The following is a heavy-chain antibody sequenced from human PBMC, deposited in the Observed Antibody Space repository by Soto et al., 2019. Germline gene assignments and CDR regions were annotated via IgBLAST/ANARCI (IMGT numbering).Heavy chain of an antibody. CDR2: ISGSGGTT. D-gene: IGHD2-21*01. J-gene: IGHJ3*02. CDR1: GFTFKNYA. V-gene: IGHV3-23*01. CDR3: ERHITHHRGDSDI. Sequence: GGSLRLSCAASGFTFKNYAMSWVRQAPGKGLEWVSGISGSGGTTYYADSLKGRFTISRDNSKNTLYLQMNSLRAEDTALYYCERHITHHRGDSDIWGQGTMVTVSS.